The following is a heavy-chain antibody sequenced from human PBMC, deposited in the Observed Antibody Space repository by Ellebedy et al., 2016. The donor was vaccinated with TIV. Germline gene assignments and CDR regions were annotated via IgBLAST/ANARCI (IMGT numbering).Heavy chain of an antibody. J-gene: IGHJ5*02. CDR3: ARVQCSGPSCYSPYNWFHP. Sequence: SETLSLTXNVSGGSVNNGYDYWAWIRQPPGKGLEWIGTIYYTGTAYYNPSLRGRITISIDTAKNQFSLKLTSVTAADTSIFYCARVQCSGPSCYSPYNWFHPWGRGTLVTVSS. V-gene: IGHV4-39*01. CDR1: GGSVNNGYDY. CDR2: IYYTGTA. D-gene: IGHD2-15*01.